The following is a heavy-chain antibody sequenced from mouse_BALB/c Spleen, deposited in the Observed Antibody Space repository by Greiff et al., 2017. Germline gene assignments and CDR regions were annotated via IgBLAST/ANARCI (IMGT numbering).Heavy chain of an antibody. Sequence: VQLKESGGDLVKPGGSLKLSCAASGFTFSSYGMSWVRQTPDKRLEWVATISSGGSYTYYPDSVKGRFTISRDNAKNTLYLQMSSLKSEDTAMYYCARPDYYGSSHWFAYWGQGTLVTVSA. J-gene: IGHJ3*01. CDR1: GFTFSSYG. D-gene: IGHD1-1*01. CDR3: ARPDYYGSSHWFAY. V-gene: IGHV5-6*01. CDR2: ISSGGSYT.